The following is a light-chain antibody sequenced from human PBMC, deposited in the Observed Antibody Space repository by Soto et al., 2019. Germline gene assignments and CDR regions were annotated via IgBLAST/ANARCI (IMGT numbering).Light chain of an antibody. Sequence: DIQMTQSPSTLSASVGDRVTITCRASQSISDWLAWFQLKPGKAPKLLIYDASSLESGVPSRFSGSGSGTEFTLTISSLQPDDFATYYCQQYNSYPLTFGGGTKVDIK. CDR1: QSISDW. J-gene: IGKJ4*01. V-gene: IGKV1-5*01. CDR2: DAS. CDR3: QQYNSYPLT.